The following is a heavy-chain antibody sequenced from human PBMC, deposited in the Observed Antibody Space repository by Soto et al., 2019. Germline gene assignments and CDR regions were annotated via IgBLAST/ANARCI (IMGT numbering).Heavy chain of an antibody. V-gene: IGHV3-15*07. Sequence: GGSLRLSCAASGFTFSNAWMNWVRQAPGKGLEWVGRIKSKTDGGTTDYAAPVKGRFTISRDDSKNTLYLQMNSLKTEDTAVYYCTTDLFQQLGPFYYYGMDVWGQGTTVTVSS. CDR3: TTDLFQQLGPFYYYGMDV. CDR2: IKSKTDGGTT. CDR1: GFTFSNAW. D-gene: IGHD6-13*01. J-gene: IGHJ6*02.